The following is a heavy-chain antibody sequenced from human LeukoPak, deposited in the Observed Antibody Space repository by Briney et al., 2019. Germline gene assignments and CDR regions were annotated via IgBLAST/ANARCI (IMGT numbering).Heavy chain of an antibody. CDR2: VNPKSGGT. D-gene: IGHD6-19*01. J-gene: IGHJ6*03. V-gene: IGHV1-2*02. CDR3: ARDRGQQWPRNHYYYYYSMDV. CDR1: GYTFTGYY. Sequence: ASLKVSSKASGYTFTGYYRHGGRHTPRQGGGCRLGVNPKSGGTNYAKKFQGRVNMTRDTSISTAYMELSSLRSDDTAVYYCARDRGQQWPRNHYYYYYSMDVWGKGTTVTVSS.